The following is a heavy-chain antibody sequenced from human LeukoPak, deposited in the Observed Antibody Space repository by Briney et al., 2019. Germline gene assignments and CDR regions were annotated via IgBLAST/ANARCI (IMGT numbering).Heavy chain of an antibody. J-gene: IGHJ4*02. V-gene: IGHV4-38-2*01. CDR1: GYSISSGYY. CDR2: MYHSGST. D-gene: IGHD6-6*01. Sequence: SETLSLTCAVSGYSISSGYYWGWFRQPPGKGLEWIGCMYHSGSTYYNPSLKSRVTISVDASKNQFSLRLSSVTAADTAVYYCARGRIASRPGDWGQGTLVTVSS. CDR3: ARGRIASRPGD.